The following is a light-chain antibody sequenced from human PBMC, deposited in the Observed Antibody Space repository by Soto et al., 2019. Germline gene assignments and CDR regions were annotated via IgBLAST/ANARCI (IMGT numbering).Light chain of an antibody. CDR1: QSISSW. CDR3: QQYNSYSLT. CDR2: KAS. J-gene: IGKJ4*01. V-gene: IGKV1-5*03. Sequence: DIQMTQSPSTLFASVGDRVTITCRASQSISSWLAWYQQRPGKAPKLLIYKASSLESGVPSRFSGSGAGTEFTLTISSLQPDDFATYHCQQYNSYSLTFGGGTKVELK.